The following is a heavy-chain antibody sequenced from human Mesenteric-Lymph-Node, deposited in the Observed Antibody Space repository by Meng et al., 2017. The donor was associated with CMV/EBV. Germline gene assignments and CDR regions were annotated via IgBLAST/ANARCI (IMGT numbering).Heavy chain of an antibody. Sequence: ASVKVSCKASGYTFTIYAISWVRQAPGQGLEWMGWITAYNGNTNYAQKLQGRVTMTTDTSTSTAYMELTSLRSDDTAVYYCARFEYSSSSGPYYYGMDVWGQGTTVTVSS. CDR2: ITAYNGNT. V-gene: IGHV1-18*01. CDR1: GYTFTIYA. CDR3: ARFEYSSSSGPYYYGMDV. J-gene: IGHJ6*02. D-gene: IGHD6-6*01.